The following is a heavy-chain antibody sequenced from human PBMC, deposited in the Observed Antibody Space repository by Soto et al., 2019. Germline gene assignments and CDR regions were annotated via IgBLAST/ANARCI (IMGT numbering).Heavy chain of an antibody. D-gene: IGHD5-18*01. CDR2: ISGSGGST. Sequence: PGGSLRLSCATSGFTFSSYAMSWVRQAPGKGLERVSAISGSGGSTYYADSVKGRFTISRDNSLNTVFLVMNSLSVEDTAIYYCAQGXTALAEHQNYYYFGLDVWGQGTTVTVSS. V-gene: IGHV3-23*01. CDR1: GFTFSSYA. CDR3: AQGXTALAEHQNYYYFGLDV. J-gene: IGHJ6*02.